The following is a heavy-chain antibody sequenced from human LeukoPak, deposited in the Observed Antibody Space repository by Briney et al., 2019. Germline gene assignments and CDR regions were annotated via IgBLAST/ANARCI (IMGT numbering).Heavy chain of an antibody. CDR2: INWNGGRI. CDR1: GFNFDDYG. D-gene: IGHD3-16*02. V-gene: IGHV3-20*04. Sequence: PGGSLRLSCAASGFNFDDYGMSWVRQAPGKGLEWVSGINWNGGRIRYADSVKGRFTISRDNAKNSLYLQMNSLRAEDTAVYYCARDLRLGELSTLSWPLFDYWGQGTLVTVSS. CDR3: ARDLRLGELSTLSWPLFDY. J-gene: IGHJ4*02.